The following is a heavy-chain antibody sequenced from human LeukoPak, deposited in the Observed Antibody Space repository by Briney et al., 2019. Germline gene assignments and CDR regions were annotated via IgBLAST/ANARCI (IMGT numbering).Heavy chain of an antibody. CDR2: ISGSGGST. CDR3: AKGGWSGGYAFDI. CDR1: GFTFSRYA. J-gene: IGHJ3*02. V-gene: IGHV3-23*01. Sequence: GGSLRLSCAASGFTFSRYAMSWVRQAPGKGLEWVSAISGSGGSTYYADSGKGRFTISRDNSKNTLYLQMNSLTAEDTAVYYCAKGGWSGGYAFDIWGQGTMVTVSS. D-gene: IGHD3-3*01.